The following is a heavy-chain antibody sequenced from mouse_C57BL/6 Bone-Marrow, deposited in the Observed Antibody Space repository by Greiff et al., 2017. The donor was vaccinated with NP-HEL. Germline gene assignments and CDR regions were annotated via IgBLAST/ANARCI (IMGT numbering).Heavy chain of an antibody. D-gene: IGHD1-1*01. J-gene: IGHJ1*03. V-gene: IGHV1-72*01. CDR1: GYTFTSYW. Sequence: VQLQQPGADLVKPGASVKLSCKASGYTFTSYWMHWVKQRPGRGLEWIGRIDPNSGGTKFNEKFKTKATLTVDKPSSTAYMQLSSLTSEDSAVYYCARDYYGSRGWYFDVWGTGTTGTVSS. CDR2: IDPNSGGT. CDR3: ARDYYGSRGWYFDV.